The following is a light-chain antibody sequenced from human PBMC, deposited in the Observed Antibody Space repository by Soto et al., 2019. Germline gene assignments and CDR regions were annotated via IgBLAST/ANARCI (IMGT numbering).Light chain of an antibody. CDR2: EGS. CDR1: SRDVGSYNL. V-gene: IGLV2-23*01. Sequence: QSFLTQPASVSGSPGHSITISCTGTSRDVGSYNLVSWYQQHPGKAPKLMIYEGSKRPSGVSNRFSGSKSGNTASLTISGLQAEDEADYYCCSYAGSSSPYVFGTGTKVTVL. J-gene: IGLJ1*01. CDR3: CSYAGSSSPYV.